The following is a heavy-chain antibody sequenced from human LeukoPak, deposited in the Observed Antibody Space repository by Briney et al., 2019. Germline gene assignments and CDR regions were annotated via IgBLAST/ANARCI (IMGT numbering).Heavy chain of an antibody. CDR3: ARPPGDNSAGWYFDL. J-gene: IGHJ2*01. V-gene: IGHV3-48*04. Sequence: HPGGSLRLSCAASGFTFSSYSMIWVRQAPGKGLEWVSYISSSSGTIFYADSVRGRFTISRDNAKNSLYLQMNSLRAEDTAAYYCARPPGDNSAGWYFDLWGRGTLVTVSS. CDR1: GFTFSSYS. D-gene: IGHD4-23*01. CDR2: ISSSSGTI.